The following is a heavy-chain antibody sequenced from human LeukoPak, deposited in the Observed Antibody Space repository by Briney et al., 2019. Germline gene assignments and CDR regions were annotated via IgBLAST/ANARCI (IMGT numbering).Heavy chain of an antibody. V-gene: IGHV3-74*01. D-gene: IGHD6-6*01. CDR1: GFTFSNFW. Sequence: GGSLRLSCVGSGFTFSNFWMHWVRQAPGKGLVWVSRISPTGSTTSYADSVKGRFTVSRDNAKNTLYLQVNNLRAEDTAVYYCARGPNSNWSGLDFWGQGTLLTVSS. CDR3: ARGPNSNWSGLDF. J-gene: IGHJ4*02. CDR2: ISPTGSTT.